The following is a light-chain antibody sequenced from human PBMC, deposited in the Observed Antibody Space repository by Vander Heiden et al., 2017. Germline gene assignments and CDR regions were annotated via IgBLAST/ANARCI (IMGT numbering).Light chain of an antibody. CDR2: GNT. CDR3: QSYDSSLSVV. Sequence: QPVLTQPPPASGAPGQRIIISCTGSSPTTRAGHVVHWTPPLPGTAPKLLIYGNTSRPSGVPGRFSGSKSGTSASLAITGLQAEDEADYYCQSYDSSLSVVFGGGTKLTVL. V-gene: IGLV1-40*01. J-gene: IGLJ2*01. CDR1: SPTTRAGHV.